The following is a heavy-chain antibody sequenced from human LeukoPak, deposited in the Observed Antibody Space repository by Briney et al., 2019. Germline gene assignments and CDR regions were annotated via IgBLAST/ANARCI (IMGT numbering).Heavy chain of an antibody. V-gene: IGHV3-66*01. Sequence: GGSLRLSCAASGFTVSSNYMSWVRQAPGKGLEWVSVIYSGGSTYYADSVKGRFTISRDNSKNTLYLQMNSLRAEDTAVYYCARGVYYDYVWGSYRSPYFDYWGQGTLVTVSS. D-gene: IGHD3-16*02. CDR2: IYSGGST. CDR3: ARGVYYDYVWGSYRSPYFDY. J-gene: IGHJ4*02. CDR1: GFTVSSNY.